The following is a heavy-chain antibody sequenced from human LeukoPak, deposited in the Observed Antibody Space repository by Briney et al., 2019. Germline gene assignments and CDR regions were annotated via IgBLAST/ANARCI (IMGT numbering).Heavy chain of an antibody. J-gene: IGHJ4*02. CDR1: GDSISSGSYY. D-gene: IGHD3-10*01. Sequence: SETLSLTCTVSGDSISSGSYYWNWIRQPAGKGLEWIGRISSSGSTNYNPSLKSRVTISVDTSKNQFSLKLSSVTAADTAVYYCARRTGGTMVRGVIRPWYFDYWGQGTLVTVSS. CDR2: ISSSGST. V-gene: IGHV4-61*02. CDR3: ARRTGGTMVRGVIRPWYFDY.